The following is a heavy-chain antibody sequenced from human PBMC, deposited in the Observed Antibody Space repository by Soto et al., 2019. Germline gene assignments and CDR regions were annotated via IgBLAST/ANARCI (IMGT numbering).Heavy chain of an antibody. J-gene: IGHJ6*02. D-gene: IGHD3-10*01. CDR3: ARESSGWSGYYYYGMDV. Sequence: QVQLVQSGAEVKKPGSSVKVSCKASGGTFSSYTISWVRQAPGQGLEWMGRIIPILGIANYAQKFQGRVTMTADKSTSTAYVELSSRRSEDAAVYYCARESSGWSGYYYYGMDVWGQGTTVTVSS. CDR1: GGTFSSYT. V-gene: IGHV1-69*08. CDR2: IIPILGIA.